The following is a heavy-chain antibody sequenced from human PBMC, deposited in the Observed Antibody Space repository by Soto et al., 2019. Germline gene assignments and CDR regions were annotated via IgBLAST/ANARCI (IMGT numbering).Heavy chain of an antibody. V-gene: IGHV1-8*01. J-gene: IGHJ4*02. D-gene: IGHD6-19*01. CDR1: GYTFTDYD. Sequence: ASVKVSCKASGYTFTDYDINWVRQAPGQGLEWMGWMNPNSGQSGSARQFQGRVSMTSNTSITTAYMELGSLRSDDTAMYYCARHMTEFPSSGWGGFDYWGQGTLVTVSS. CDR3: ARHMTEFPSSGWGGFDY. CDR2: MNPNSGQS.